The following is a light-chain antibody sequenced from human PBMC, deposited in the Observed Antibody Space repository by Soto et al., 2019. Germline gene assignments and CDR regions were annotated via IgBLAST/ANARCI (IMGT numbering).Light chain of an antibody. Sequence: QSVLTQPASVSGSPGQSIAISCTGTRSDVGAYNYVSWYQQHPGKAPKLMISEVTNRPSGVSDRFSGSKSGNTASLTISGLQAEDEGDYYCASYAGSRTYVFGSGTKSPS. CDR3: ASYAGSRTYV. J-gene: IGLJ1*01. V-gene: IGLV2-14*01. CDR1: RSDVGAYNY. CDR2: EVT.